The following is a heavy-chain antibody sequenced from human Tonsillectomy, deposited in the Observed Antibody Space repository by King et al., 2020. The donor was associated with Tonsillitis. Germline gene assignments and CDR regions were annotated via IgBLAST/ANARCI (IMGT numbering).Heavy chain of an antibody. CDR1: GFTFSDYY. V-gene: IGHV3-11*01. CDR3: AREAYGAGNDPWRGGDF. D-gene: IGHD3-10*01. CDR2: ISSSGSTM. Sequence: VQLVESGGGLVKPGGSLRLSCAASGFTFSDYYMNWIRQAPGKGLEWVSYISSSGSTMYYADSVKGRFTISRANAKNSLYLQMNSLRAEDTAVYYCAREAYGAGNDPWRGGDFWGQGNLVTVSS. J-gene: IGHJ4*02.